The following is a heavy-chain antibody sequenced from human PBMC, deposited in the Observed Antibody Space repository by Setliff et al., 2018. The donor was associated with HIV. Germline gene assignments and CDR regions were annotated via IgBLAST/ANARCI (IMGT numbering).Heavy chain of an antibody. J-gene: IGHJ6*03. D-gene: IGHD3-10*01. CDR1: GGSFSGYY. Sequence: SETLSLTCAVYGGSFSGYYWSWIRQPPGKGLEWIGEINHSGSTNYNPSLKSRVTISVDTSKNQFSLKLSSVTAADTAVYYCARRGSGFFHCYYYMDVWGKGTTVTVSS. V-gene: IGHV4-34*01. CDR3: ARRGSGFFHCYYYMDV. CDR2: INHSGST.